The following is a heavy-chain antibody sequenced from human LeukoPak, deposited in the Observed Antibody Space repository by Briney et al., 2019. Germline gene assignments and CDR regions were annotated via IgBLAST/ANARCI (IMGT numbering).Heavy chain of an antibody. V-gene: IGHV1-69*02. CDR2: IIPILGIA. D-gene: IGHD2-2*01. Sequence: ASVKVSCKASQGTFSRYIISWVRQAPGQGLEWMGRIIPILGIANYAQKFQGRVTITADKSTSTAYMELSSLRSEDTAVYYCASGGVPAAVGYWFDPWGQGTLVTVSS. CDR3: ASGGVPAAVGYWFDP. CDR1: QGTFSRYI. J-gene: IGHJ5*02.